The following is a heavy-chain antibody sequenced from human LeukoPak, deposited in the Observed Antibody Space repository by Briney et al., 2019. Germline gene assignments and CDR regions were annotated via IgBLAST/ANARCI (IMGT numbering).Heavy chain of an antibody. CDR2: IYYSGNT. J-gene: IGHJ4*02. CDR3: ARDPLIAAAGSYYFDY. Sequence: PSETLSLTCTVPGGSISNYHWSWLRQPPGKGLEWIGYIYYSGNTNCNPSLKSRVTISVDTSKNQFSLKLSSVTAADTAVYYCARDPLIAAAGSYYFDYWGQGTLVTVSS. CDR1: GGSISNYH. D-gene: IGHD6-13*01. V-gene: IGHV4-59*12.